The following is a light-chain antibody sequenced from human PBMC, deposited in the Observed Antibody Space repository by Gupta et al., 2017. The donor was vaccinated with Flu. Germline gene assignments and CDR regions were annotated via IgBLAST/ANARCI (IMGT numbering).Light chain of an antibody. CDR2: DAS. CDR3: QQSYTTPLT. Sequence: KPGKAPKALIYDASNLQSGVPSRFSGRGSGTNFTVTITSLQPEDFGTYFCQQSYTTPLTFGGGTRVEIK. J-gene: IGKJ4*01. V-gene: IGKV1-39*01.